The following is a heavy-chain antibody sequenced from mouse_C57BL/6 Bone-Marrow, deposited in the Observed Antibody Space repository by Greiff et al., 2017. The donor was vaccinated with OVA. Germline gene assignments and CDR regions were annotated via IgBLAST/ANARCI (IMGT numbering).Heavy chain of an antibody. J-gene: IGHJ1*03. V-gene: IGHV3-6*01. Sequence: DVKLQESGPCLVKPSQSLSLTCSVTGYSITSGYYWNWIRQFPGNKLEWMGYISYDGSNNYNPSLKNRISITRDTSKNQFFLKLNSVTTEDTATYYCARDDGYYWYFDVWGTGTTVTVSS. CDR2: ISYDGSN. CDR3: ARDDGYYWYFDV. CDR1: GYSITSGYY. D-gene: IGHD2-3*01.